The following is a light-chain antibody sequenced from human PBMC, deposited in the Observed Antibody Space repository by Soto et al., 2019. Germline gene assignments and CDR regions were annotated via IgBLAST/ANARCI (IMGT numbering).Light chain of an antibody. J-gene: IGLJ2*01. CDR1: SSDVGSYDL. Sequence: QSALTQPASVSGSPGQSITISCTGTSSDVGSYDLVSWYQQHPDKPPQLIIYEGSKRPSGVSNRFSGSKSGNTASLTISGLQAEDEADYYCCSYAGSSTVVFGGGTKVTVL. V-gene: IGLV2-23*01. CDR2: EGS. CDR3: CSYAGSSTVV.